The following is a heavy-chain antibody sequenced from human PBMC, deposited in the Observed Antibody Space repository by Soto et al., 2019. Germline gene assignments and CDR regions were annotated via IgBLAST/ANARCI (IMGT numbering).Heavy chain of an antibody. J-gene: IGHJ4*02. CDR1: GGSITDKW. V-gene: IGHV4-4*02. CDR3: AREGDHRFRLGY. D-gene: IGHD3-16*01. CDR2: VHHSGST. Sequence: PSEALSLTCAGSGGSITDKWWSLSRQTPGKGLEWIGEVHHSGSTNYSPSLKSRVTMSVDTSKNDFSLKLFSLTAADTAIYYCAREGDHRFRLGYWGQGTLVTVSS.